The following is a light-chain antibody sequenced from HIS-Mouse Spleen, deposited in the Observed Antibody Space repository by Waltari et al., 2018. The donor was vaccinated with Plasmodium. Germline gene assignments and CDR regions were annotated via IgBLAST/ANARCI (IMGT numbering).Light chain of an antibody. J-gene: IGKJ4*01. CDR2: AAS. V-gene: IGKV1-39*01. CDR1: QSISSY. CDR3: QQSYSTPGS. Sequence: DIQMTQSPSSLSASVGDRVTITCRASQSISSYLNWYQQKPGKAPKLLIYAASSLQSGVPSRFSGSGSGTDFTLTISSLQPEDFATYYCQQSYSTPGSFGGGTKGEIK.